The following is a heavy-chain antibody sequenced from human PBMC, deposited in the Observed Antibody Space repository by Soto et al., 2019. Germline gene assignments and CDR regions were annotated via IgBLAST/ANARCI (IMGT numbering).Heavy chain of an antibody. CDR2: IYYSGST. V-gene: IGHV4-31*03. CDR1: GGSISSGGYY. J-gene: IGHJ6*02. D-gene: IGHD3-22*01. Sequence: NPSETLSLTCTVSGGSISSGGYYWSWIRQHPGKGLEWIGYIYYSGSTYYNPSLKSRVTISVDTSKNQFSLKLSSVTAADTAVYYCARGASSYYDSSGYYYERVYGMDVWGQGTTVTVSS. CDR3: ARGASSYYDSSGYYYERVYGMDV.